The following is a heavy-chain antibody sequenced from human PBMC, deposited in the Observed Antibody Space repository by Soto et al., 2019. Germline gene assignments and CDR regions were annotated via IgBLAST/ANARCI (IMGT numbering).Heavy chain of an antibody. D-gene: IGHD6-13*01. CDR2: IRSKANSYAT. J-gene: IGHJ5*02. CDR1: GFTFSGSA. CDR3: TSPSYSSSWP. Sequence: WSLRLSCAASGFTFSGSAMHWVRQASGKGLEWVGRIRSKANSYATAYAASVKGRFTISRDDSKNTAYLQMNSLKTEDTAVYYCTSPSYSSSWPWGQGTLVTVSS. V-gene: IGHV3-73*01.